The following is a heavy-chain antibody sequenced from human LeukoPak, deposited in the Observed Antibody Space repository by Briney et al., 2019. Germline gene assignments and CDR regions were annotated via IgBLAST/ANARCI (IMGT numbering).Heavy chain of an antibody. CDR3: ASLGDSGSYHGISNYYYYYYMDV. CDR2: ISYDGSNK. D-gene: IGHD1-26*01. J-gene: IGHJ6*03. Sequence: HPGSSLRLSCVASGFTFSSYAMHWVRQAPGKRLERVAVISYDGSNKYYADSVKGRFTISRDNSKNTLYLQMNSLRAEDTAVYYCASLGDSGSYHGISNYYYYYYMDVWGKGTTVTVSS. V-gene: IGHV3-30*01. CDR1: GFTFSSYA.